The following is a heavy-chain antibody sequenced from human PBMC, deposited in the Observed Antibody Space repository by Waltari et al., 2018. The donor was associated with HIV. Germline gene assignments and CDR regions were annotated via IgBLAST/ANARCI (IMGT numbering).Heavy chain of an antibody. CDR1: GYSFTSYW. CDR3: ARQIELHGDYEGGMDV. CDR2: IYPGDSDT. V-gene: IGHV5-51*01. Sequence: EVQLVQSGAEVKQPGESLKISCKGSGYSFTSYWNGWVRQMPGKGLEWMGIIYPGDSDTRYSPSFQGQVTISADKSISTAYLQWSSLKASDTAMYYCARQIELHGDYEGGMDVWGQGTTVTVSS. J-gene: IGHJ6*02. D-gene: IGHD4-17*01.